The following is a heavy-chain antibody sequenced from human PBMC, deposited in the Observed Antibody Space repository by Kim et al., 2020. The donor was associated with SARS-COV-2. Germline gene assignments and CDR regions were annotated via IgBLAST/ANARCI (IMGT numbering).Heavy chain of an antibody. J-gene: IGHJ6*02. CDR2: FCTSGST. CDR1: GGSISTYY. Sequence: SETLSLTCTVSGGSISTYYWSWIRQPAGKGLEWIGHFCTSGSTDYNPFLKGRVTMSVDTSKNQFSLNLTSVTAADTAVYYCARADYYYYGMDVWGQGTTVTVSS. V-gene: IGHV4-4*07. CDR3: ARADYYYYGMDV.